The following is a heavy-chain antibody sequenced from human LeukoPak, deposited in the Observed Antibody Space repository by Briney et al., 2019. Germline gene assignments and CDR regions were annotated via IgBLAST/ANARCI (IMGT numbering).Heavy chain of an antibody. J-gene: IGHJ4*02. CDR1: GGSISSSSHY. Sequence: SSETLSLTCTVSGGSISSSSHYWGWIRQPLGKGLEWIGSIYYSGITYYNPSLRSRVTISVDTSKNQFSLKLSSVTATDTAVYYCHFKYCSSSTCFYYFDYWGQGTLVTVSS. V-gene: IGHV4-39*01. CDR2: IYYSGIT. D-gene: IGHD2-2*01. CDR3: HFKYCSSSTCFYYFDY.